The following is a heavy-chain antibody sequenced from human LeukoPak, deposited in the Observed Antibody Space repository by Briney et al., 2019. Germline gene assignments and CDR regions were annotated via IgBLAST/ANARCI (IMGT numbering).Heavy chain of an antibody. D-gene: IGHD6-13*01. CDR1: GFTFSNYS. V-gene: IGHV3-48*01. CDR2: ISSSSNTI. Sequence: GRPLRLSCAASGFTFSNYSMKWVRQAPGKGLQWVSHISSSSNTIYYADSVKGRFTIFRDNAKNSLYLQMNSLRVEDTAVYYCAKKGSIAAAGPGHQLADYWGQGTLVTVSS. J-gene: IGHJ4*02. CDR3: AKKGSIAAAGPGHQLADY.